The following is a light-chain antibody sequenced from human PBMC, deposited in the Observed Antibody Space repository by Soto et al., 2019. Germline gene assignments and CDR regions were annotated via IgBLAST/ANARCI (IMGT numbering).Light chain of an antibody. V-gene: IGKV3-20*01. Sequence: EIVLTQSTGTLSLSPGERATLSCRASQSISNDYLAWYQQKPGQAPRLLIHGASSRAIGIPDRFSGGGPGTDFTLTISRLEPEEFAVYFCQHYGISVPITFGPGTKVDIK. CDR3: QHYGISVPIT. J-gene: IGKJ3*01. CDR1: QSISNDY. CDR2: GAS.